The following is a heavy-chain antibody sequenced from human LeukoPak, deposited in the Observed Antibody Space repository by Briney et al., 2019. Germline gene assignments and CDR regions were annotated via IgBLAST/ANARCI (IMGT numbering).Heavy chain of an antibody. V-gene: IGHV5-51*01. CDR2: IYPADSDT. Sequence: TGESLKISCQVSGYIFTNYWIGWVRQMPGKGLESMGIIYPADSDTTYSPSFQGQVTTSADKSINTVYLQWSSLKASDTAIYYCARQSRDGSKTRGYFFDYWGQGTLVTVSS. D-gene: IGHD3-10*01. CDR3: ARQSRDGSKTRGYFFDY. J-gene: IGHJ4*02. CDR1: GYIFTNYW.